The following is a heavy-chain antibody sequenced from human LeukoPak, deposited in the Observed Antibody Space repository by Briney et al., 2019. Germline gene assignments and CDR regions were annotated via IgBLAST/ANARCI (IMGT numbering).Heavy chain of an antibody. J-gene: IGHJ4*02. Sequence: KTGGSLRLSCAASGFTFSSYSMNWVRQAPGKGLEWVSSISSSSSYIYYADSVKGRFTISRDNAKNSLYLHMNSLRAEDTAVYYCARGCCDYFDYWGQGTLVTVSS. CDR3: ARGCCDYFDY. D-gene: IGHD4/OR15-4a*01. CDR1: GFTFSSYS. CDR2: ISSSSSYI. V-gene: IGHV3-21*01.